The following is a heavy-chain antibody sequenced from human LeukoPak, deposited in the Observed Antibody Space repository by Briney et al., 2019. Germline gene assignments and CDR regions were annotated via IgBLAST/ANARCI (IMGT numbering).Heavy chain of an antibody. J-gene: IGHJ4*02. CDR2: ISYDGSNK. D-gene: IGHD6-19*01. CDR1: GFTFSSYA. V-gene: IGHV3-30-3*01. CDR3: ARAPYSSGWYIGY. Sequence: PGGSLRLSCAASGFTFSSYAMHWVRQAPGKGLEWVAVISYDGSNKYYADSVRGRFTISRDNSKNTLYLQMNSLRAEDTAVYYCARAPYSSGWYIGYWGQGTLVTVSS.